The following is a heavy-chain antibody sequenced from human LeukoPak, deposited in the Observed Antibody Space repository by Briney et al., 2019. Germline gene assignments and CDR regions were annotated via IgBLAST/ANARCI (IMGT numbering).Heavy chain of an antibody. CDR2: IYPGDSDT. J-gene: IGHJ4*02. CDR1: GYSFTSYW. CDR3: ARECSSTSCYPGFDY. V-gene: IGHV5-51*01. D-gene: IGHD2-2*01. Sequence: GASLQISCKGSGYSFTSYWIGWVRQLPGKGLEWMGIIYPGDSDTRYSPSFQGQVTISADKSISTAYLQWSSLKASDTAMYYCARECSSTSCYPGFDYWGQGTLVTVSS.